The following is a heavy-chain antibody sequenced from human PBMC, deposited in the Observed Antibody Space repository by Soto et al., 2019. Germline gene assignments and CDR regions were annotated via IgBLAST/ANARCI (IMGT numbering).Heavy chain of an antibody. V-gene: IGHV5-10-1*01. J-gene: IGHJ6*02. D-gene: IGHD3-22*01. CDR3: ARLXSYDSSAPHYYYYGMDV. CDR2: IDPSDSYT. CDR1: GYSFTIYW. Sequence: LGESLKISCKGSGYSFTIYWISWVRQMPGKGLEWMGRIDPSDSYTNYSPSFQGHVTISADKSISTAYLQWSSLKASDTAMYYCARLXSYDSSAPHYYYYGMDVWGQGTTVTVSS.